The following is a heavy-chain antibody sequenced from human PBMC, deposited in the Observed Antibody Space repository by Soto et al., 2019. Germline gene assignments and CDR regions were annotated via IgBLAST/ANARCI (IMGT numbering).Heavy chain of an antibody. CDR2: IIPIFGTA. J-gene: IGHJ6*02. V-gene: IGHV1-69*13. CDR1: GGTFSSYA. Sequence: SVKVSCKASGGTFSSYAISWVRQAPGQGLEWMGGIIPIFGTANYAQKFQGRVTITADESTSTAYMELSSLRSEDTAVYYCARAPYYDIFTGYPEHYYYYGMDVWGQGTTVTVSS. D-gene: IGHD3-9*01. CDR3: ARAPYYDIFTGYPEHYYYYGMDV.